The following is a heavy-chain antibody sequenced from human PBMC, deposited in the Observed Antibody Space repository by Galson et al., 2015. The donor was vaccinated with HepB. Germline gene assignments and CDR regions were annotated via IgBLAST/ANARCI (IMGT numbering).Heavy chain of an antibody. Sequence: PALVKPTQTLTLTCTFSGFSLSTSGVGVGWIRQPPGKALEWLALIYWDDDKRCSPSLKSRLTITKDTSKNQVVLTMTNMDPVDTATYYCAHMVSGIAVATPYFDYWGQGTLVTVSS. J-gene: IGHJ4*02. CDR2: IYWDDDK. V-gene: IGHV2-5*02. CDR1: GFSLSTSGVG. D-gene: IGHD6-19*01. CDR3: AHMVSGIAVATPYFDY.